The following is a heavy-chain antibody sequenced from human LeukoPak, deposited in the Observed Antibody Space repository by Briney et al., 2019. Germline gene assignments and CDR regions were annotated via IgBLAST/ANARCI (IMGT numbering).Heavy chain of an antibody. D-gene: IGHD1-1*01. CDR3: ARITGTTYYYYMDV. CDR2: ISGSGGST. CDR1: GFTFSNYA. Sequence: PGGSLRLSCAASGFTFSNYAMSWVRQAPGKGLEWVSAISGSGGSTYYADSVKGRFTISRDNAKNSLYLQMNSLRAEDTAVYYCARITGTTYYYYMDVWGKGTTVTISS. V-gene: IGHV3-23*01. J-gene: IGHJ6*03.